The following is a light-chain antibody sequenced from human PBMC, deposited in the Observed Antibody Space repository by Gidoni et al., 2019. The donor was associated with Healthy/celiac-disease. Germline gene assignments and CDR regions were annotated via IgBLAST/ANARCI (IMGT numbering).Light chain of an antibody. CDR2: AAS. V-gene: IGKV1-39*01. Sequence: DIQITQSPSSLSASVGDRVTITCRARQSISSYLNWYQQKPGKAPKLLIYAASSLKSGVPSRLSGSGSGTDFTLTISSLQTEDFATYYCQQSYSTPRALTFGGGTKVEIK. CDR1: QSISSY. J-gene: IGKJ4*01. CDR3: QQSYSTPRALT.